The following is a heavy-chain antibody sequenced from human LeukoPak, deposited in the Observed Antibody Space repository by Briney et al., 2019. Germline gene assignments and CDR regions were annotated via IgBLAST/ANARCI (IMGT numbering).Heavy chain of an antibody. J-gene: IGHJ6*02. CDR3: ARDGYNWNYWDYYYGMDV. D-gene: IGHD1-7*01. CDR2: IYSGGST. V-gene: IGHV3-66*01. CDR1: GFTVSINY. Sequence: SGGSLRLSCAASGFTVSINYMSWVRQAPGKGLEWVSVIYSGGSTYYADSVKGRFTISRDNSKNTLYLQMNSLRAEDTAVYYCARDGYNWNYWDYYYGMDVWGQGTTVTVSS.